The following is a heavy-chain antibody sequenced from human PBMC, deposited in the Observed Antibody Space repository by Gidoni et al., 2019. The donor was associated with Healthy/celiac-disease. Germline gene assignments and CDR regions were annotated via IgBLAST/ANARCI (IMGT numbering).Heavy chain of an antibody. CDR1: GGSFSGYY. D-gene: IGHD3-16*01. CDR3: ARHVITFGGGLHAFDI. Sequence: QVPLQQWGAGLLKPSGTLSLTCAVYGGSFSGYYWSWIRQPPGKGLEWIWEINHSGSTNYNPSLKSRVTISVDTSKNQFYLKLSSVTAADTAVYYCARHVITFGGGLHAFDIWGQGTMVTVSS. V-gene: IGHV4-34*01. J-gene: IGHJ3*02. CDR2: INHSGST.